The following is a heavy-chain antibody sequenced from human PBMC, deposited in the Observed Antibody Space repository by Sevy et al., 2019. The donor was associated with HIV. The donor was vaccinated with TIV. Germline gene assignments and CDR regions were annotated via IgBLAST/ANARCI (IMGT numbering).Heavy chain of an antibody. Sequence: GGSLRLSCEASGFTFSSYEMNWVRQAPGKGLEWVSYISSSGTTIKYAGSVKGRFTISRDNAKKSLYMQMNSLRAEDTAVYYCARVDANYDKGFDPWGQGTLVTVSS. J-gene: IGHJ5*02. CDR3: ARVDANYDKGFDP. V-gene: IGHV3-48*03. CDR1: GFTFSSYE. CDR2: ISSSGTTI. D-gene: IGHD3-22*01.